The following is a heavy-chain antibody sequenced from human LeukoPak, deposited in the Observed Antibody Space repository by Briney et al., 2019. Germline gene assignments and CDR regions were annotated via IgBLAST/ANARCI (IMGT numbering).Heavy chain of an antibody. J-gene: IGHJ4*02. CDR3: ARVQWELRGVGSYFEY. V-gene: IGHV3-7*01. CDR2: IKQDGSEK. D-gene: IGHD1-26*01. CDR1: GFTFSSYW. Sequence: GGSLRLSCVVSGFTFSSYWMSWVRQAPGKGLEWVASIKQDGSEKYYVDSVKGRFTMSRDNAKNSLYLQMNSLRAEDTAVYYCARVQWELRGVGSYFEYWGQGALVTVSS.